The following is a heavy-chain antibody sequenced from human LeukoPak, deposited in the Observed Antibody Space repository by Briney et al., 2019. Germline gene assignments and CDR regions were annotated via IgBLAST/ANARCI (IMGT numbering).Heavy chain of an antibody. D-gene: IGHD3-10*01. J-gene: IGHJ6*03. CDR2: ISTYHGNT. CDR1: GYTFTSYG. Sequence: ASVKVSCKASGYTFTSYGISWVRQAPGLGLEWMGWISTYHGNTNYAQKLQGRVTMTTDTSTSTAYMELGSLRSDDTAVYYCARERAAGSAYYMDVWGKGTTVTISS. CDR3: ARERAAGSAYYMDV. V-gene: IGHV1-18*01.